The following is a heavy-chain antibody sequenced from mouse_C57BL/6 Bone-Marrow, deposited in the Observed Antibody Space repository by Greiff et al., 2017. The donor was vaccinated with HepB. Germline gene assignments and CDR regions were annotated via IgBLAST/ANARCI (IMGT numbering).Heavy chain of an antibody. D-gene: IGHD2-1*01. CDR3: ARSGNYGYFDV. V-gene: IGHV3-8*01. J-gene: IGHJ1*03. Sequence: VQLKESGPGLAKPSQTLSLTCSVTGYSITSDYWNWIRKFPGNKLEYMGYISYSGSTYNNTSNKSRNSITRDTAKNQYYLQLISVTTEDTATYYCARSGNYGYFDVWGTGTTVTVSS. CDR2: ISYSGST. CDR1: GYSITSDY.